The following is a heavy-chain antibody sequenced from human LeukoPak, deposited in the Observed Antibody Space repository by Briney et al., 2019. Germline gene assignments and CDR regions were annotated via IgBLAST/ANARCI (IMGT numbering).Heavy chain of an antibody. J-gene: IGHJ4*02. D-gene: IGHD3-3*01. V-gene: IGHV4-34*01. Sequence: SETLSLTCAVYGGSFSGYYWSWIRQPPGKGLEWIGEINHSGSTNYNPSLKSRVTISVDTSKNQFSLKLSSVTAADTAVYYCARGPRDFWSGGLYYFDYWGQGTLVTVSS. CDR3: ARGPRDFWSGGLYYFDY. CDR1: GGSFSGYY. CDR2: INHSGST.